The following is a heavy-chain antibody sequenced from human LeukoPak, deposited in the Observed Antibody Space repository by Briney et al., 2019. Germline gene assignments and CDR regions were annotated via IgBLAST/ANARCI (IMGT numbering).Heavy chain of an antibody. CDR3: ARERGGIAVVITSAFDL. D-gene: IGHD3-22*01. CDR1: GFTFSNAW. Sequence: GGSLRLSCEASGFTFSNAWMSWVRQAPGKGLEWVGRIKSKTDGGTTDYAAPVKGRFTISRDDSKNTLYLQMNSLRAEDTAVYYCARERGGIAVVITSAFDLWGQGTMVTVSS. J-gene: IGHJ3*01. CDR2: IKSKTDGGTT. V-gene: IGHV3-15*01.